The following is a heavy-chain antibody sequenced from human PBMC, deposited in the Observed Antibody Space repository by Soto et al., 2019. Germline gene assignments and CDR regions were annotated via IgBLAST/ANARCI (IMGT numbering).Heavy chain of an antibody. CDR1: GYIFTSYG. J-gene: IGHJ6*02. V-gene: IGHV1-18*01. CDR2: INGYNGNT. D-gene: IGHD3-16*01. Sequence: QVQLVQSGAEVKKPGASVKVSCKASGYIFTSYGVSWVRQAPGQGLVWLGWINGYNGNTNYGQNFQGRVTMTTDTSTSTAYMELRSLRSDDTAVYYCARMGDVPYYYYGMDVWGQGTTVIVSS. CDR3: ARMGDVPYYYYGMDV.